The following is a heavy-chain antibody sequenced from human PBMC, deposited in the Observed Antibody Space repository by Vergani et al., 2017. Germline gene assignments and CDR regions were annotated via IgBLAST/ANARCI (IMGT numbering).Heavy chain of an antibody. CDR2: ISAYNGNT. CDR1: GYTFTSYG. CDR3: ARVSDGIGVGATFDY. D-gene: IGHD1-26*01. Sequence: QVQLVQSGAEVKKPGASVKVSCKASGYTFTSYGISWVRQAPGQGIEWMGWISAYNGNTNYAQKLQGRDTMTTDTSTSTAYMELRSLRSDDTAVYYCARVSDGIGVGATFDYWGQGTLVTVSS. V-gene: IGHV1-18*04. J-gene: IGHJ4*02.